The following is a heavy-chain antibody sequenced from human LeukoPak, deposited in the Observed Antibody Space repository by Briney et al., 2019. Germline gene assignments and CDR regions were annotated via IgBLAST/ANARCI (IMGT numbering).Heavy chain of an antibody. CDR1: GYSISSGYY. V-gene: IGHV4-38-2*02. J-gene: IGHJ4*02. CDR2: IYHSGST. D-gene: IGHD3-9*01. Sequence: SSETLSLTCTVSGYSISSGYYWGWIRQPPGKGLEWIGSIYHSGSTYYNPSLKSRVTISVDTSKNQFSLKLSSVTAADTAVYYCASRQRATILRYFDWFNYFDYWGQGTLVTVSS. CDR3: ASRQRATILRYFDWFNYFDY.